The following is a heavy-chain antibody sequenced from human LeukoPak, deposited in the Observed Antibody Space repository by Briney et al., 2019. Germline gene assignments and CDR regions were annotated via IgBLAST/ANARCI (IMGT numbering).Heavy chain of an antibody. CDR2: INHSGST. J-gene: IGHJ5*02. D-gene: IGHD6-13*01. CDR3: ARLRPQQLVLSAKEVNWFDP. CDR1: GRSFSGYY. Sequence: PSETLSLTCAVYGRSFSGYYWSWIRQPPGKGLEWIGEINHSGSTNYNPSLKSRVTISVDTSKNQFSLKLSSVTAADTAVYYCARLRPQQLVLSAKEVNWFDPWGQGTLVTVSS. V-gene: IGHV4-34*01.